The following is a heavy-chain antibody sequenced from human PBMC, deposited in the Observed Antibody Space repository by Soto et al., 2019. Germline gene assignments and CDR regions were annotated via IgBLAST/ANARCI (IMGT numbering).Heavy chain of an antibody. CDR1: GGSISSSSYY. CDR2: IYYSGST. V-gene: IGHV4-39*01. J-gene: IGHJ5*02. CDR3: ARLSDIHNWFDP. D-gene: IGHD3-9*01. Sequence: SETLSLTCTVSGGSISSSSYYWGWIRQPPGKGLEWIGSIYYSGSTYYNPSLKSRVTISVDTSKNQFSLKLSSVTAADTAVYYCARLSDIHNWFDPWGQGTLVTVSS.